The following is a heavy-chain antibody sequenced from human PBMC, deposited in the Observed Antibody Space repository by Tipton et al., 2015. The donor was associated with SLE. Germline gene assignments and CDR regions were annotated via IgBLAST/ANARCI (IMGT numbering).Heavy chain of an antibody. D-gene: IGHD3-9*01. V-gene: IGHV4-39*01. CDR3: ARSHYDILTGYYFPDAFDI. Sequence: TLSLTCTVSGGSISSSSYYWGWIRQPPGKGLEWIGSIYYSGSTYYNPSLKSRVTISVDTSKNQFSLKLSSVTAADTAVYYCARSHYDILTGYYFPDAFDIWGQGTMVTVSS. CDR2: IYYSGST. CDR1: GGSISSSSYY. J-gene: IGHJ3*02.